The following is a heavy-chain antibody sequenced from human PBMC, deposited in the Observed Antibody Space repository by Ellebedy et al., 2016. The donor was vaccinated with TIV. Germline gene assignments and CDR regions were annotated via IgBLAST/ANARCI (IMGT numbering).Heavy chain of an antibody. J-gene: IGHJ4*02. CDR2: VDYSGST. CDR1: GGSISSYY. Sequence: SETLSLXXTVTGGSISSYYWTWVRQPPGKGLEWVGDVDYSGSTKYNPSLKSRLSISADTSKNQISLKVTSVIAADTAMYYCAGGTDGYGSGWYAYWGLGTLVSVSS. CDR3: AGGTDGYGSGWYAY. D-gene: IGHD6-19*01. V-gene: IGHV4-59*01.